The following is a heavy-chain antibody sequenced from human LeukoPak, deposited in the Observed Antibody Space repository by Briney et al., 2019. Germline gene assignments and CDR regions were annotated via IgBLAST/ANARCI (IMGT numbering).Heavy chain of an antibody. CDR2: IKQDGSEK. Sequence: PGASLRLSCAASGFTFSSYAMSWVRQAPGKGLEWVANIKQDGSEKYYVDSVKGRFTISRDNAKNSLYLQMNSLRAEDTAVYYCARDWTLPAALGYFQHWGQGTLVTVSS. V-gene: IGHV3-7*01. D-gene: IGHD2-2*01. CDR1: GFTFSSYA. CDR3: ARDWTLPAALGYFQH. J-gene: IGHJ1*01.